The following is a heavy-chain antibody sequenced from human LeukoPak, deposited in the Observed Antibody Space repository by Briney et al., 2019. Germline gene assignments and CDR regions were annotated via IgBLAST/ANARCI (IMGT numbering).Heavy chain of an antibody. CDR1: GGSFSGYY. CDR2: INHSGST. Sequence: SETLSLTCAVYGGSFSGYYWSWIRQPPGKGLEWIGEINHSGSTNYNPSLKSRVTISVDTSKNQFSLKLSSVTAADTAVYYCARGKLEGYYDFWSGFSGNDYWGQGTLVTVSS. D-gene: IGHD3-3*01. J-gene: IGHJ4*02. V-gene: IGHV4-34*01. CDR3: ARGKLEGYYDFWSGFSGNDY.